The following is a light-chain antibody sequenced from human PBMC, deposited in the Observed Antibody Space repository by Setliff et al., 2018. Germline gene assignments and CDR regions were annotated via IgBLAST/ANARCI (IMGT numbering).Light chain of an antibody. V-gene: IGLV2-14*03. CDR2: DVL. J-gene: IGLJ1*01. CDR3: SSYTSSSTL. CDR1: SSDVGGYDF. Sequence: QSALAQPASVSGSPGQSITISCTGTSSDVGGYDFVSWYQQHPGKAPKLMIFDVLNRPSGVSDRFSGSKSGNTASLTITGPQAEDEADCYCSSYTSSSTLFGTGTKVTVL.